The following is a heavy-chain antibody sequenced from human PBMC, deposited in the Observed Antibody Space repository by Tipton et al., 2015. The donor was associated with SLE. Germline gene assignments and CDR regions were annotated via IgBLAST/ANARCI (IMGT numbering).Heavy chain of an antibody. Sequence: TLSLTCSVSGGPLSIGYYYWSWIRQPAGKGLEWIGRVYASGSTHYNPSLNSRVIIAVDTSKNQFSLKLTSVTAADTAVYYCASSGYSTGPGAFDFWGQGTLVTVSS. J-gene: IGHJ3*01. CDR3: ASSGYSTGPGAFDF. D-gene: IGHD6-19*01. CDR1: GGPLSIGYYY. CDR2: VYASGST. V-gene: IGHV4-61*02.